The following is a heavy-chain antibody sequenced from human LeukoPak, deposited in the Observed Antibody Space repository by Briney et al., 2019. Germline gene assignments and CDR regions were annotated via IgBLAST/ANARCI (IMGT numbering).Heavy chain of an antibody. CDR1: AFTFSDYS. Sequence: GGSLRLSCAASAFTFSDYSMNWVRQAPGEGLEWISYIDTSSSTMYYADSVMGRFTISRDNAKESLYLQMNSLRDEDTAVYYCAREDDSWGPNNLDLWGQGTMVTVSS. D-gene: IGHD7-27*01. CDR2: IDTSSSTM. J-gene: IGHJ3*01. CDR3: AREDDSWGPNNLDL. V-gene: IGHV3-48*02.